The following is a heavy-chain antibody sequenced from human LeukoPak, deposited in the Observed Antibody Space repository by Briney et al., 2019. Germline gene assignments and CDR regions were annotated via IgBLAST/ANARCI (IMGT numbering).Heavy chain of an antibody. CDR3: AKDAAGARIPFDY. J-gene: IGHJ4*02. CDR2: ISTSGGST. V-gene: IGHV3-23*01. CDR1: GFTFIKCA. D-gene: IGHD1-26*01. Sequence: PGGSLRLSCAASGFTFIKCAMTWVRQAPGKGLEWVSGISTSGGSTYYADSVKGRFTIFRDNSQNPLYLQMNSLRAEDTAVYYCAKDAAGARIPFDYWGQGTLVTVSS.